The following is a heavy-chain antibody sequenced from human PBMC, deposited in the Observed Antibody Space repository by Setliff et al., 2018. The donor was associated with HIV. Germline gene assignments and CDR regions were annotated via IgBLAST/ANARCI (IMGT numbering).Heavy chain of an antibody. CDR3: ARHTVFVRYFDH. V-gene: IGHV4-38-2*01. CDR2: FYYTGST. Sequence: SETLSLTCAVSGYSISSGCYWGWIRQSPGKGLEWIGNFYYTGSTDYNPSFKSRVTISLDKSNNQISLNLSSATAADTAVYYCARHTVFVRYFDHWGQGMLVTVSS. D-gene: IGHD2-2*02. J-gene: IGHJ4*02. CDR1: GYSISSGCY.